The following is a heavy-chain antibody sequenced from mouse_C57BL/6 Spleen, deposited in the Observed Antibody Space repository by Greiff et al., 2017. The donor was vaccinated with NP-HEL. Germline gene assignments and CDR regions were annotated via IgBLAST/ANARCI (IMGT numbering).Heavy chain of an antibody. CDR1: GFTFTDYY. CDR3: TRRGTTVVGDY. V-gene: IGHV1-15*01. J-gene: IGHJ2*01. Sequence: QVQLQQSGPVLVKPGPSVKISCKASGFTFTDYYMHWVKQTPVHGLEWIGAIDPETGGTAYNQKFKGKAILTADKSSSTAYMELRSLTSEDSAVYYCTRRGTTVVGDYWGQGTTLTVSS. CDR2: IDPETGGT. D-gene: IGHD1-1*01.